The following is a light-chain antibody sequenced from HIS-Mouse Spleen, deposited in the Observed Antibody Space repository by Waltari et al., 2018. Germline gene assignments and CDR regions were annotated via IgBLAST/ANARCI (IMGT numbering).Light chain of an antibody. CDR1: SGHSSYA. V-gene: IGLV4-69*01. CDR2: LNSDGSH. J-gene: IGLJ3*02. Sequence: QLVLTQSPSASASLGASVKLTCPLRSGHSSYAIAWPQQQPENGPRYLMKLNSDGSHSKGDGIPDRFSGSSSGAERYLTISSLQSEDEADYYCQTWGTGIRVFGGGTKLTVL. CDR3: QTWGTGIRV.